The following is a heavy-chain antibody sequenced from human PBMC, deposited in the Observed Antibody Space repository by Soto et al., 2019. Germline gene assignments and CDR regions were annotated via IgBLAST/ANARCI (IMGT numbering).Heavy chain of an antibody. J-gene: IGHJ4*02. CDR2: VSATAGTT. CDR1: GFTFSNSA. Sequence: GGSLRLSCAASGFTFSNSAMSWVRQAPGKGLEWVSLVSATAGTTYYTGSVKGRFTISRDNSRNTVYLQMNSLRADDTAVYYCAKDRLAGGFDYWGQGTLVTVSS. D-gene: IGHD3-16*01. V-gene: IGHV3-23*01. CDR3: AKDRLAGGFDY.